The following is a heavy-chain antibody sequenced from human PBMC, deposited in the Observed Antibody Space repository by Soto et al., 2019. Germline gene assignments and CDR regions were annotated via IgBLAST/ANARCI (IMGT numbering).Heavy chain of an antibody. CDR1: GYTFTGYY. D-gene: IGHD3-16*02. CDR3: ARGRITFGGVIVIGAFDI. V-gene: IGHV1-2*02. J-gene: IGHJ3*02. Sequence: ASVKVSCKASGYTFTGYYMHWVRQAPGQGLEWMGWINPNSGGTNYAQKFQGRVTMTRDTSISTAYMELSRLRSDDTAVDYWARGRITFGGVIVIGAFDIWGQGTMVTVSS. CDR2: INPNSGGT.